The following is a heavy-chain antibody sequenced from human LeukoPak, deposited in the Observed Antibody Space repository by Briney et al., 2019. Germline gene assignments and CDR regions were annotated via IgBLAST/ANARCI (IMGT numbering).Heavy chain of an antibody. CDR1: GGSISSGGYY. D-gene: IGHD6-13*01. CDR2: IYYSGST. J-gene: IGHJ4*02. Sequence: PSETLSLTCTVSGGSISSGGYYWRWIRQHPGKGLEWIGYIYYSGSTYYNPSLQSRVTISVATSKTQFSLKLSSVTAADTAVYYCARVLIIAAAGLFDYWGQGTLVTVSS. CDR3: ARVLIIAAAGLFDY. V-gene: IGHV4-31*03.